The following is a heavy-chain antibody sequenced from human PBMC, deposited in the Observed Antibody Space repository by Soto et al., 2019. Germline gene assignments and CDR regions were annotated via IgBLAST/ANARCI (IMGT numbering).Heavy chain of an antibody. CDR3: ARQKDPHSPGMDV. CDR2: IYHSGIT. J-gene: IGHJ6*02. Sequence: ETLSLTCTVSGAFISNYYWSWIRQAPGRGLEWIGYIYHSGITSYIPSLKSRVTISVDTSKNQFSLRLSFVTAADTAVYYCARQKDPHSPGMDVWGQGSTVTVSS. CDR1: GAFISNYY. D-gene: IGHD2-15*01. V-gene: IGHV4-59*08.